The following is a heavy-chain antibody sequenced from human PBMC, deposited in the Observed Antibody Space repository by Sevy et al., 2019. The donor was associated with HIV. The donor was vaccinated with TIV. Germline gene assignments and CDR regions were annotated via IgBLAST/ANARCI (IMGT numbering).Heavy chain of an antibody. CDR2: ISSSSSYI. V-gene: IGHV3-21*01. D-gene: IGHD2-15*01. CDR3: ARVGSGGSCYCPDV. Sequence: GGSLRLSCAASGFTFSSYSMNWVRQAPGKGLEWVSSISSSSSYIYYADSVKGRFTISRDNAKNSLYLQMNSLRAEDTAVYYCARVGSGGSCYCPDVWGQGTTVTVSS. J-gene: IGHJ6*02. CDR1: GFTFSSYS.